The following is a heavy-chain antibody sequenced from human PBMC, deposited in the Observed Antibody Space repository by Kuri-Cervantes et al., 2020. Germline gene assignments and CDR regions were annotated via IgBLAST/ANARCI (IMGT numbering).Heavy chain of an antibody. V-gene: IGHV3-9*01. CDR2: ISWNSGSI. Sequence: GGSLRLSCAASGFTFDDYAMHWVRQAPGKGLEWVSGISWNSGSIGYADSVKGRFTISRDNSKNTLYLQMNSLRAEDTAVYYCAKAGVYCSGGSCYLGYFDYWGQGTLVTVSS. J-gene: IGHJ4*02. D-gene: IGHD2-15*01. CDR3: AKAGVYCSGGSCYLGYFDY. CDR1: GFTFDDYA.